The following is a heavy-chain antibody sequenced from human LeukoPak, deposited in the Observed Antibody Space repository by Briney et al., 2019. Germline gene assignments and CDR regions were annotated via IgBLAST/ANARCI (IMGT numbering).Heavy chain of an antibody. V-gene: IGHV4-59*01. D-gene: IGHD3-10*01. CDR2: IYYSGST. CDR3: ARGGAGPDY. CDR1: GGSISSYY. J-gene: IGHJ4*02. Sequence: SETLSLTCTVSGGSISSYYWSWFRQPPGKGLEWIGYIYYSGSTNYNPSLKSRVTISVDTSKNQFSLKLSSVTAADTAVYYCARGGAGPDYWGQGTLVTVSS.